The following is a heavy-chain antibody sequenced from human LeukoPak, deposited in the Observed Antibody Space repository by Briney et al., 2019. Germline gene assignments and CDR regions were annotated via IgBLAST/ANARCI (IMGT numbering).Heavy chain of an antibody. V-gene: IGHV1-46*01. CDR3: ARIGGYYYGSGSPYLDY. D-gene: IGHD3-10*01. J-gene: IGHJ4*02. CDR1: GYTFTSYY. CDR2: INPSGGST. Sequence: ASVKVSCKASGYTFTSYYMHWERQAPGQGLEWMGIINPSGGSTSYAQKFQGRVTITADKSTSTAYMELSSLRSEDTAVYYCARIGGYYYGSGSPYLDYWGQGTLVTVSS.